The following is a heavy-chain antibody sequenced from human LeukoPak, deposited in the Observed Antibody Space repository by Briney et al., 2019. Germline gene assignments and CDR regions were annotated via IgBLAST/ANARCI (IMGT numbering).Heavy chain of an antibody. CDR3: AKEGGYRYDLHNPLDY. CDR1: GFTFSSYG. J-gene: IGHJ4*02. D-gene: IGHD5-18*01. V-gene: IGHV3-30*02. CDR2: IRYHGSDK. Sequence: GGSLRLSCAASGFTFSSYGMHWVRQAPGKGLEWVAFIRYHGSDKYYADSVKGRFTISRDNSKDTLYLQMNSLRAEDTAVYYCAKEGGYRYDLHNPLDYWGQGTLVTVSS.